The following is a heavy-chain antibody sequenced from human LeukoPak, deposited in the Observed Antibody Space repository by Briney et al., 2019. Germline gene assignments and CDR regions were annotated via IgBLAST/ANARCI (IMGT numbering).Heavy chain of an antibody. J-gene: IGHJ6*02. CDR1: GFTFRNYW. CDR3: ASYLTSIPSGMDV. V-gene: IGHV3-7*02. CDR2: IKEDGSDK. D-gene: IGHD2/OR15-2a*01. Sequence: GESLRLSCAASGFTFRNYWMTWGRQAPGKGLEWVANIKEDGSDKYYGDSVKGRFTISRDNAKNSLYLQMNSLRAEDTAVYYCASYLTSIPSGMDVWGQGATVTVSS.